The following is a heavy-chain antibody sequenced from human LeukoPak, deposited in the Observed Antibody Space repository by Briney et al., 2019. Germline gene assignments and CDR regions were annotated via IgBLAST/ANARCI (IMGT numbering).Heavy chain of an antibody. V-gene: IGHV3-9*01. J-gene: IGHJ3*02. CDR2: ISWNSGSI. CDR1: GFTFDVYA. D-gene: IGHD2-2*01. Sequence: GGSLRLSCAASGFTFDVYAMHWVRQAPGKGLEWVSGISWNSGSIGYADSVKGRFTISRDNAKNSLYLQMNSLRAEDTALYYCAKSLSAVTDAFDSWGQGTMVTVSS. CDR3: AKSLSAVTDAFDS.